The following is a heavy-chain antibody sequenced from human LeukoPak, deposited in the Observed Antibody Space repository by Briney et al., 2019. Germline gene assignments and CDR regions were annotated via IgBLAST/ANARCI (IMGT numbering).Heavy chain of an antibody. D-gene: IGHD2-2*01. V-gene: IGHV4-30-4*01. CDR2: IYYSGST. J-gene: IGHJ5*02. Sequence: SETLSLTCTVSGGSINSIGYYWSWIRQPPGRGLEWIGYIYYSGSTYNNPSLKTRVTISVDTSKNQSALKLISVTAADTAVYYCARKHCSRTRCYCFDPWGQGTLVTVPS. CDR3: ARKHCSRTRCYCFDP. CDR1: GGSINSIGYY.